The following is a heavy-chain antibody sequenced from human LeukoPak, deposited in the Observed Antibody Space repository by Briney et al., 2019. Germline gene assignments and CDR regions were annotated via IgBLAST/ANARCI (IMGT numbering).Heavy chain of an antibody. CDR3: ARVAVYFDTSGYLFDN. V-gene: IGHV1-18*01. CDR1: GYIFTNYG. J-gene: IGHJ4*02. D-gene: IGHD3-22*01. Sequence: ASVTVSCKASGYIFTNYGITWLRQAPGQGLEWMGWISAYNGNTNYAQKLQGRVTMATDTSTSTAYMELRSLRSDDTAVYYCARVAVYFDTSGYLFDNWGQGALVSVPS. CDR2: ISAYNGNT.